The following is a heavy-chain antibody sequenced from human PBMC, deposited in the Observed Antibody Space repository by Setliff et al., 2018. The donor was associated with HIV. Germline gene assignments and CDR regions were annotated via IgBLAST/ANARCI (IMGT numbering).Heavy chain of an antibody. D-gene: IGHD2-21*02. CDR1: GYTFSDYG. CDR3: ASIDCGGDCYSYYYYGMDV. J-gene: IGHJ6*02. V-gene: IGHV1-18*01. Sequence: ASVKVSCKASGYTFSDYGISWVRQAPGQGLEWMGWISAYNGKTNSAQKVQGRVTMTTDTSTSTAYMELGSLISDDTAVYYCASIDCGGDCYSYYYYGMDVWGQGTTVTVSS. CDR2: ISAYNGKT.